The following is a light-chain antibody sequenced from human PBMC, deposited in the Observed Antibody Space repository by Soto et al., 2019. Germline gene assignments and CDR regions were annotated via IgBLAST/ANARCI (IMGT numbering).Light chain of an antibody. Sequence: VQMTQSPSSVSASVGDRVTITCRASHDINSLLAWYQQKPGKAPKLLIYFAFNLESGVPSRFIGSGSGTDFTLTITSLQPEDSATYYCQQADSLPRTFGQGTKV. CDR1: HDINSL. CDR3: QQADSLPRT. J-gene: IGKJ1*01. CDR2: FAF. V-gene: IGKV1-12*01.